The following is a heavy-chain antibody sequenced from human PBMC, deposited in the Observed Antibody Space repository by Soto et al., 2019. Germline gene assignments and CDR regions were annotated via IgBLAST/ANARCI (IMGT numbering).Heavy chain of an antibody. CDR1: GFVVDRTY. J-gene: IGHJ3*02. CDR3: ARGGVQDAFDI. D-gene: IGHD1-26*01. V-gene: IGHV3-53*01. Sequence: PGGSLRLSCAATGFVVDRTYMNWVRQAPGKGLEWVSVIYSGGGTYYADSVKGRFTISRDTSKNTLHLQMNDLRAEDTALYYCARGGVQDAFDIWGQGTMVTVSS. CDR2: IYSGGGT.